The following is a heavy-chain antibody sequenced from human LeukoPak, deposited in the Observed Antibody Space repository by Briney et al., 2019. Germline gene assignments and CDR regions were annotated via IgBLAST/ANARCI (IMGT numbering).Heavy chain of an antibody. D-gene: IGHD2-15*01. J-gene: IGHJ6*03. V-gene: IGHV3-7*01. CDR1: GFTFTTYW. CDR2: INQDGTEK. CDR3: AKGAKRLGYCSGGTCYSNYDYYYMDV. Sequence: GESLRLSCAASGFTFTTYWMTRVRQAPGKGLEWVANINQDGTEKYYADSVKGRFTISRDNSKNTLYLQMNSLRAEDTAVYYCAKGAKRLGYCSGGTCYSNYDYYYMDVWGKGTTVTISS.